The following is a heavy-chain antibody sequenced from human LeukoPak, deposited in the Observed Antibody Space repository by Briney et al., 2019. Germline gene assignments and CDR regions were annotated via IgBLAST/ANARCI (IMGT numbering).Heavy chain of an antibody. CDR1: GFTFDDYA. CDR2: ISWNSGSI. D-gene: IGHD3-9*01. CDR3: AKDHYDILTGSNWYFDL. Sequence: GGSLRLSCAASGFTFDDYAMHWVRQAPGKGLEWVSGISWNSGSIGYADSVKGRFTISRDNAKNSLYLQMNSLRAEDTALYYCAKDHYDILTGSNWYFDLWGRGTLVTVSS. J-gene: IGHJ2*01. V-gene: IGHV3-9*01.